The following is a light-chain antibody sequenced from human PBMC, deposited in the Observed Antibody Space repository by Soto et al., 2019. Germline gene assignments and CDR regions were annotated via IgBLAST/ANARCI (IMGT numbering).Light chain of an antibody. CDR2: DAS. J-gene: IGKJ1*01. Sequence: EIVLTQSPGTLSLSPGERATLSCRASQSVSSFLAWYQQKPGHTPRLLIYDASIRATGIPDRFSVSGSGTDFTLTISRLEPEDFAVYYCQQYGSSPWTFGQGTKVEIK. CDR3: QQYGSSPWT. CDR1: QSVSSF. V-gene: IGKV3-20*01.